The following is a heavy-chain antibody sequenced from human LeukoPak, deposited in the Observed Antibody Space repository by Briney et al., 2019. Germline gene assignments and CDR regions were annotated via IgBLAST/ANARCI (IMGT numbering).Heavy chain of an antibody. CDR1: GFNFGDYA. Sequence: PGGSLRLSCTTSGFNFGDYAMSWFRRAPEKGLEGVGFITNKAFGGTAEYAASVKGRFTISRDDSRSIAYLQMDNLRTEDTGVYYCTRDEYGVGSNFFDYWGQGTLVTVST. D-gene: IGHD4-17*01. CDR3: TRDEYGVGSNFFDY. V-gene: IGHV3-49*03. CDR2: ITNKAFGGTA. J-gene: IGHJ4*02.